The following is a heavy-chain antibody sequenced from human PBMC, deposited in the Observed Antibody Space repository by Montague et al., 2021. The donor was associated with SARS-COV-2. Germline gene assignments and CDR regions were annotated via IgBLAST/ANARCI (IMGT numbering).Heavy chain of an antibody. V-gene: IGHV4-34*01. J-gene: IGHJ6*03. Sequence: SETLSLTCAVYGGSFSGYYWRWIRQPPGKGLEWIGEINHSGSTNYNPSLKSRVTISMDTSKNQFSLKLSSVTAADTAVYYCARGVRQLGVRYYYYIDVWDKGTTVTVSS. CDR3: ARGVRQLGVRYYYYIDV. D-gene: IGHD6-6*01. CDR2: INHSGST. CDR1: GGSFSGYY.